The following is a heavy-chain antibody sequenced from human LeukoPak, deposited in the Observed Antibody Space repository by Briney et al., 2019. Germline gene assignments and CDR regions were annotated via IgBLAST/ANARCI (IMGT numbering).Heavy chain of an antibody. V-gene: IGHV3-49*04. CDR1: GFTFGDYA. CDR3: TREGASDAFDI. Sequence: PGGSLRLSCTASGFTFGDYAMSWVRQAPGKGLEWVGFIRSKAYGGTTEYAASVKGRFTISRGDSKSIAYLQMNSLKTEDTAVYYCTREGASDAFDIWGQGTMVTVSS. D-gene: IGHD4/OR15-4a*01. J-gene: IGHJ3*02. CDR2: IRSKAYGGTT.